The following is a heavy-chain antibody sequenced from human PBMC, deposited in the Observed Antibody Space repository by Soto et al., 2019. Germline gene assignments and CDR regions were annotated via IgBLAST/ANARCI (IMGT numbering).Heavy chain of an antibody. CDR1: GFTIRAYA. CDR3: SLGKSYYWEY. Sequence: DVQLLESGGDLVQPGGSLRLSCEVSGFTIRAYAMSWARRSPGKGLEWVAAITGRGDNTHYEESVKGRFTISRDDSKNTLHLQMNTLRVDDTAIYYCSLGKSYYWEYWGQGIQVTVSS. CDR2: ITGRGDNT. J-gene: IGHJ4*02. V-gene: IGHV3-23*01.